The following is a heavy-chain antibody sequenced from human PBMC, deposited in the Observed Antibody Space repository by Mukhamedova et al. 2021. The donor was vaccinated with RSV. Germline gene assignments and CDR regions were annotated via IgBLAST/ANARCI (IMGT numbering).Heavy chain of an antibody. CDR3: AKGLTVTTDYYYGMDV. Sequence: LITWDGSGTYYADSVRGRFTISRDNSINSLYLQMHSLRTEDTALYYCAKGLTVTTDYYYGMDVWGHGTTVTVSS. J-gene: IGHJ6*02. CDR2: ITWDGSGT. D-gene: IGHD4-11*01. V-gene: IGHV3-43*01.